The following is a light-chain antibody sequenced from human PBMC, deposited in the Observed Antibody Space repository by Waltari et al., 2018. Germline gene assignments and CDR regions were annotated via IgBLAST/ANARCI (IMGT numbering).Light chain of an antibody. CDR1: SPNRWSNR. CDR3: GTWDSSLTAGV. V-gene: IGLV1-51*02. CDR2: EDN. J-gene: IGLJ2*01. Sequence: QSVLTKPPSVAEEKGQKVTIWGEGSSPNRWSNRVRWYQQFPGTAPKLLIYEDNRRPSGNPDRFFGSKSGTSATLDITGLQTGDEAEYYCGTWDSSLTAGVFGGGNKLTVL.